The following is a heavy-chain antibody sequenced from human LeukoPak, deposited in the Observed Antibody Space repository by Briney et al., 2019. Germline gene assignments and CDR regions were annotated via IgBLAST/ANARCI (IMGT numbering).Heavy chain of an antibody. CDR3: ARGAYSSSSHYYYYYMDV. D-gene: IGHD6-6*01. J-gene: IGHJ6*03. CDR2: IYHSGST. Sequence: PSEPLSLTCAVSGYSLSSGYYWGWIRQPPGKGLGGIGSIYHSGSTYYNPSLKSRVTISVDTSKNQFTLKLSSVTAADTAVYYCARGAYSSSSHYYYYYMDVWGKGTTVTVSS. V-gene: IGHV4-38-2*01. CDR1: GYSLSSGYY.